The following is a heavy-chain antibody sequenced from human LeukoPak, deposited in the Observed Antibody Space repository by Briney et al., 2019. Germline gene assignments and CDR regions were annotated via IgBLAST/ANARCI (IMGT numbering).Heavy chain of an antibody. CDR1: GFAFNTYT. J-gene: IGHJ4*02. Sequence: PGGALRLSCAASGFAFNTYTVHWVRQGPGKGLDWVAVISFDGSNKYYADSVKGPFTISRDNSRNTLYLQMNSLRAEDTAVYYCTNGWDVWGQGTLVTVSS. CDR2: ISFDGSNK. V-gene: IGHV3-30*04. CDR3: TNGWDV. D-gene: IGHD6-19*01.